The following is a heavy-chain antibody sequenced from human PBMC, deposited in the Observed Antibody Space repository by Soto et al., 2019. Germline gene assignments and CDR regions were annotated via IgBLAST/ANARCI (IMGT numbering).Heavy chain of an antibody. CDR3: ARGKGGSYVGYYYGMDV. D-gene: IGHD1-26*01. CDR1: GFTFSSYD. V-gene: IGHV3-13*05. J-gene: IGHJ6*02. Sequence: AGGSLRLSCAASGFTFSSYDMHWVRQATGKGLEWVSAIGTAGDPYYPGSVKGRFTISRENAKNSLYLQMNSLRAGDTAVYYCARGKGGSYVGYYYGMDVWGQGTTVTVSS. CDR2: IGTAGDP.